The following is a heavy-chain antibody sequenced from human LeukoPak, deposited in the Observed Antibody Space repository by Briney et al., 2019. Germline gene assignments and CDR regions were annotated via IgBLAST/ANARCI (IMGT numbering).Heavy chain of an antibody. V-gene: IGHV1-69*13. J-gene: IGHJ4*02. D-gene: IGHD3-10*01. CDR1: GGTFSSYA. CDR2: IIPIFGTA. Sequence: ASVKVSCKASGGTFSSYAISWVRQAPGQGLEWMGGIIPIFGTANYAQKFQGRVTITADESTSTAYMELSSLRSEDTAVYYCAHTLVRGVIRRGTLDYWGQGTLVTVSS. CDR3: AHTLVRGVIRRGTLDY.